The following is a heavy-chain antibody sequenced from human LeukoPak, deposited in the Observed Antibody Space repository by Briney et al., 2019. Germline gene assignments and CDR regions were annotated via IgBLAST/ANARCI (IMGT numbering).Heavy chain of an antibody. J-gene: IGHJ4*02. D-gene: IGHD6-6*01. CDR3: ARSFVVAARYFDY. CDR1: GGSISSGSYY. Sequence: SETLSLTCTVSGGSISSGSYYWSWIRQPAGKGLEWIGRIYTSGSTNYNPSLKSRATISVDTSKNQFSLKLSSVTAADTAVYYCARSFVVAARYFDYWGQGTLVTVSS. CDR2: IYTSGST. V-gene: IGHV4-61*02.